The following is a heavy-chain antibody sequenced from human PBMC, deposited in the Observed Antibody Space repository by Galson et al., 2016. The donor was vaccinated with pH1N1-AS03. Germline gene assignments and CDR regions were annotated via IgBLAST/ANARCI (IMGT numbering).Heavy chain of an antibody. Sequence: QSGAEVKKPGESLKISCKGSGDSFNTYWIGWVRQMPGKGLEWMGIIYPGDSDTRHSTSFQGHVTISADVSISTAYLQWSSLKASDTATYYCARRGQCTGISGYDLDSWGQGTMVTVSS. CDR1: GDSFNTYW. J-gene: IGHJ4*02. CDR3: ARRGQCTGISGYDLDS. D-gene: IGHD2-2*01. V-gene: IGHV5-51*03. CDR2: IYPGDSDT.